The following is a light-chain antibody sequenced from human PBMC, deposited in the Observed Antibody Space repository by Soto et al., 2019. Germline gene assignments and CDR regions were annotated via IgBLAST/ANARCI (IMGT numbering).Light chain of an antibody. Sequence: DIQMTQSPSTLSASVGARVTVTCGASQSVSTWLAWFQQKQGKPPKILIYDASSLESGVPSRFSGSGSGTEFTLTISSLQSEDFEVYYCQQRGTWPLTFGGGTKVDI. CDR3: QQRGTWPLT. V-gene: IGKV1-5*01. J-gene: IGKJ4*01. CDR1: QSVSTW. CDR2: DAS.